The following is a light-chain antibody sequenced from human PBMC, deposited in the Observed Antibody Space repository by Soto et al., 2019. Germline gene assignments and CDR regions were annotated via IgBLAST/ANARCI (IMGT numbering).Light chain of an antibody. CDR3: SSYSTSSTLV. J-gene: IGLJ1*01. Sequence: QSALTQPDSVSGSPGQSITISCIGTSSDVGSYYYVSWYQHHPGKAPKLMIYEVSNRPSGVSNRFSGSKSGNTASLTISGLQAEDDADYYCSSYSTSSTLVFGTGTKLTV. V-gene: IGLV2-14*01. CDR1: SSDVGSYYY. CDR2: EVS.